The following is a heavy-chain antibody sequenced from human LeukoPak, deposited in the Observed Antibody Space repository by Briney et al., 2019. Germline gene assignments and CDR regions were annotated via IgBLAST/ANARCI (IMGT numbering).Heavy chain of an antibody. Sequence: SETLSLTCTVSGGSISSSSYYWGWIRQPPGKGLEWIGSIYYSGSTYYNPSLKSRVTISVDTSKNQFSLKLSSVTAADTAVYYCATDGYYLSQKKFDYWGQGTLVTVSS. J-gene: IGHJ4*02. CDR3: ATDGYYLSQKKFDY. V-gene: IGHV4-39*07. CDR2: IYYSGST. CDR1: GGSISSSSYY. D-gene: IGHD2/OR15-2a*01.